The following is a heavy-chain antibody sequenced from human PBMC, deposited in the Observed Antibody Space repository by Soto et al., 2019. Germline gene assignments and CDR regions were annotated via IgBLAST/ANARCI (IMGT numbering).Heavy chain of an antibody. CDR2: IIPIFGTA. J-gene: IGHJ6*02. D-gene: IGHD6-19*01. V-gene: IGHV1-69*01. CDR1: GGTFSSYA. Sequence: QVQLVQSGAEVKKPGSSVKVSCKASGGTFSSYAISWVRQAPGQGLEWMGGIIPIFGTANYAQKIQGRVTITADESTSTAYMELSSLRSEDTAVYYCARDIAVAGPGTHYYYYGMDVWGQGTTVTVSS. CDR3: ARDIAVAGPGTHYYYYGMDV.